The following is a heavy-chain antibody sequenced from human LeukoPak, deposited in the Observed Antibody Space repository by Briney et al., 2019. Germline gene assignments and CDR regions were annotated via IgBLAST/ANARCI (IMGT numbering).Heavy chain of an antibody. CDR3: ARASYDFWSGYSRSWYFDL. CDR1: GYTFTSYY. CDR2: INPSGVST. J-gene: IGHJ2*01. D-gene: IGHD3-3*01. Sequence: GASVKVSCKASGYTFTSYYMHWVRQAPGQGLEWMGIINPSGVSTSYAQKFQGRVTMARDTSTSTVYMELSSLRSEDTAVYYCARASYDFWSGYSRSWYFDLWGRGTLVTVSS. V-gene: IGHV1-46*01.